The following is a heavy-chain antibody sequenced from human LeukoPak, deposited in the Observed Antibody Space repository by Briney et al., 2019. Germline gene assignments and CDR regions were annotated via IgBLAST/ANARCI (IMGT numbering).Heavy chain of an antibody. CDR3: ARGERFFDY. Sequence: SVKVSCKTTGDNFSTYVITWVRQAPGLGLEWMGRIIPKFNVANSAQRFKDRVTITADKSTHTAHMELSSLTSDDTAVYYCARGERFFDYWGQGTLVTVSS. CDR2: IIPKFNVA. D-gene: IGHD3-3*01. V-gene: IGHV1-69*04. CDR1: GDNFSTYV. J-gene: IGHJ4*02.